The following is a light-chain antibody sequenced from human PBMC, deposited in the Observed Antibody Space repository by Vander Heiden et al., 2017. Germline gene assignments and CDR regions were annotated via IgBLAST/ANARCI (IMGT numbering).Light chain of an antibody. CDR2: YAA. Sequence: VFTQSPATLSLSPGDRATLSCRASQSVTSNLAWYQQKPCQAPRLLIYYAATRATGITARFSGSGACTEFILTIISRVHEDVAVNYYQQRYSRPLTIGGGTKVEIK. V-gene: IGKV3-11*01. J-gene: IGKJ4*01. CDR3: QQRYSRPLT. CDR1: QSVTSN.